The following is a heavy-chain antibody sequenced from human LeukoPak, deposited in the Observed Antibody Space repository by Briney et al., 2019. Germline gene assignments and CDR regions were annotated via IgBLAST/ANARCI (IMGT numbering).Heavy chain of an antibody. CDR1: RGSISSNH. V-gene: IGHV4-59*08. J-gene: IGHJ4*02. Sequence: PSETLSLTCTVSRGSISSNHWSWIQQPPGKGLEWIGYIYDSGSTKYNPSLKSRVTMSVATSKNQFSLRVTSVTAADTAVYYCARHVPGPYYFDYWGRGTLVTVSS. D-gene: IGHD1-14*01. CDR3: ARHVPGPYYFDY. CDR2: IYDSGST.